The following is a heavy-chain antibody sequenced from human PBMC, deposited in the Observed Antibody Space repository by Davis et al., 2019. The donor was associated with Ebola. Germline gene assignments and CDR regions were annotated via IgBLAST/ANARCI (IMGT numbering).Heavy chain of an antibody. CDR1: GYSFTTYW. D-gene: IGHD4-17*01. Sequence: PGGSLRLSCKGSGYSFTTYWIGWVRQMPGKGLEWMGIIYPVDSDTRYSPSFQGQVTISADKSISTAYLQWSSLKASDTAMYYCARFYGDHGYYYGMDVWGQGTTVTVSS. CDR3: ARFYGDHGYYYGMDV. V-gene: IGHV5-51*01. CDR2: IYPVDSDT. J-gene: IGHJ6*02.